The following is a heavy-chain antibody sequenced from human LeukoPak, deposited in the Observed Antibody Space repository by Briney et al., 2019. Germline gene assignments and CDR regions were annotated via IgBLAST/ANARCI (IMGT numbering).Heavy chain of an antibody. D-gene: IGHD3-16*01. CDR1: GLTFRSYW. CDR3: ARDVDYRDY. CDR2: IKQDGSEK. J-gene: IGHJ4*02. V-gene: IGHV3-7*01. Sequence: GGSLRLSCAASGLTFRSYWMSWVRQAPGKGLEWVANIKQDGSEKYYVDSVKGRFTISRDNAENSLYLQMNSLRAEDTAVYYCARDVDYRDYWGQGTLVTVSS.